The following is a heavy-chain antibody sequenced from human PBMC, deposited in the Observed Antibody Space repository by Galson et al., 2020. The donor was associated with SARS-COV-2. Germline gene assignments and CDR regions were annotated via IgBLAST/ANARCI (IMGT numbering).Heavy chain of an antibody. J-gene: IGHJ5*02. V-gene: IGHV3-7*03. CDR3: ARVGDDFWSGDGWCDP. CDR1: GFTFSSYG. Sequence: GESLKISCAASGFTFSSYGMHWVRQAPGKGLEWVANIKQDGSEKYYVDSVKGRFTISRDNAKNSLYLQMNSLRAEDTAVYYCARVGDDFWSGDGWCDPGGQGTLVTVSS. CDR2: IKQDGSEK. D-gene: IGHD3-3*01.